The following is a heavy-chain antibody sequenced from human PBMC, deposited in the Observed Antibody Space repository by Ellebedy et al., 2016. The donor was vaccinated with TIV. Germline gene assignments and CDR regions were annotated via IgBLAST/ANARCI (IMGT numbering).Heavy chain of an antibody. D-gene: IGHD6-19*01. CDR1: GFTFSNAW. J-gene: IGHJ5*02. CDR3: TTATFSGYNWFNP. V-gene: IGHV3-15*01. Sequence: GESLKISXAASGFTFSNAWMSWVRQAPGKGLEWVGRIKSKTDGGTTDYAAPVKGRFTISRDDSKNTLYLQMNSLKTEDTAVYYCTTATFSGYNWFNPWGQGTLVTVSS. CDR2: IKSKTDGGTT.